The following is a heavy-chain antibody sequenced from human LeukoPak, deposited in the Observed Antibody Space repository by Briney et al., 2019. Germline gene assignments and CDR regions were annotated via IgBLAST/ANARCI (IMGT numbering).Heavy chain of an antibody. CDR1: GYTFTSYY. CDR3: ARASRGYSGSGTYLYYFDH. J-gene: IGHJ4*02. V-gene: IGHV1-46*01. Sequence: ASVKVSCKASGYTFTSYYMHWVRQAPGQGLEWMGIINPSGGSTSYAQKFQGRVTMTRDTSISTAYMELSSLRSEDTAVYYCARASRGYSGSGTYLYYFDHWGQGTLVTVSS. D-gene: IGHD3-10*01. CDR2: INPSGGST.